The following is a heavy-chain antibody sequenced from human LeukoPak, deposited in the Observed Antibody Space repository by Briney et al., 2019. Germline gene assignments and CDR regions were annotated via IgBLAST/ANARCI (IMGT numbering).Heavy chain of an antibody. D-gene: IGHD3-10*02. CDR2: ISSSGSTM. CDR3: AELGITMIGGV. V-gene: IGHV3-48*03. J-gene: IGHJ6*04. CDR1: GFTFSSYE. Sequence: GGSLRLSCAASGFTFSSYEMNWVRQAPGKGLEWVSYISSSGSTMYYADSVKGRFTISRDNAKNSLYLQMNSLRAEDTAVYYCAELGITMIGGVWGKGTTVTISS.